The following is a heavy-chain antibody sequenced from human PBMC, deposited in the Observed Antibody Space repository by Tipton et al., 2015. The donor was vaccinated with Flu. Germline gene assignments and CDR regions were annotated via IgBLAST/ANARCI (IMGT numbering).Heavy chain of an antibody. Sequence: TLSLTCTVSGGSISSGSYYWSWIRQPAGKGLEWIGRIYTSGSTNYNPSLKSRVTISVDTSKNQFSLKLSSVTAADTAVYYCARDSTMVRGVIFYYYGMDVWGQGTTVTVSS. CDR2: IYTSGST. V-gene: IGHV4-61*02. CDR3: ARDSTMVRGVIFYYYGMDV. D-gene: IGHD3-10*01. CDR1: GGSISSGSYY. J-gene: IGHJ6*02.